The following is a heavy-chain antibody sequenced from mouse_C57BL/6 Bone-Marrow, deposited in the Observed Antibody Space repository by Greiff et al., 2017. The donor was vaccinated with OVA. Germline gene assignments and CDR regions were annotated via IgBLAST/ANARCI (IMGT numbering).Heavy chain of an antibody. J-gene: IGHJ1*03. V-gene: IGHV1-9*01. CDR2: ILPGSGST. D-gene: IGHD1-1*01. Sequence: QVQLQQSGAELMKPGASVKLSCKATGYTFTGYWIEWVKQRPGHGLEWIGEILPGSGSTNYNEKFKGKATFTADTSSNTAYMELRSLTSEDTAVYYCARDYYPYWYFDVWGTGTTVTVSS. CDR3: ARDYYPYWYFDV. CDR1: GYTFTGYW.